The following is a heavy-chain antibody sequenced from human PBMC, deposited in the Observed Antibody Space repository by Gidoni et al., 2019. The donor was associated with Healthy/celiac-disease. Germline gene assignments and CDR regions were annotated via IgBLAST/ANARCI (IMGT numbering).Heavy chain of an antibody. V-gene: IGHV3-30-3*01. D-gene: IGHD3-10*01. CDR1: GCTFSNDA. CDR3: ARDLGPMLRGIIGWFDP. J-gene: IGHJ5*02. CDR2: ISNYGSNK. Sequence: QVQRVASGGGVVQPGRSLRLSCAASGCTFSNDAMHWVRQATGKVLELVAVISNYGSNKYYPDSVKGRFTISRDNSKNTLYLQMNSLRAEDTAVYYCARDLGPMLRGIIGWFDPWGQGTLVTVSS.